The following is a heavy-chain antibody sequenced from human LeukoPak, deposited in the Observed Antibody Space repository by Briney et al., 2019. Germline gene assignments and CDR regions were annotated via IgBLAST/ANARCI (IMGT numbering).Heavy chain of an antibody. V-gene: IGHV4-4*07. CDR3: ARWSGDYSFDY. Sequence: PSETLSLTCTVSGGSISSYYWSWIRQPAGKGLEWIGRIHTSGSTNSNPSLKSRVTMSVDTSKDQFSLKLSSVTAADTAVYYCARWSGDYSFDYWGQGTLVTVSP. J-gene: IGHJ4*02. D-gene: IGHD3-3*01. CDR1: GGSISSYY. CDR2: IHTSGST.